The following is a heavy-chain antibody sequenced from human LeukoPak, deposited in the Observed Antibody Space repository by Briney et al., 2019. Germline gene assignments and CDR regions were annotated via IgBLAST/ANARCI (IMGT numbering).Heavy chain of an antibody. V-gene: IGHV3-23*01. J-gene: IGHJ4*02. CDR2: ISGSGGNT. CDR3: AKPARTDYADY. D-gene: IGHD1-14*01. Sequence: GGSLRPSCAASGFTFTSYAMNWVRQAPGKGLEWVSAISGSGGNTYYADSVKGRFTISRDNSKNTLYLQMNSLRAEDTAVYYCAKPARTDYADYWGQGTLVTVSS. CDR1: GFTFTSYA.